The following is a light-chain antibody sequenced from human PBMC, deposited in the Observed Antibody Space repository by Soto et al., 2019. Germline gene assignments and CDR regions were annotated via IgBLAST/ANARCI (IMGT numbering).Light chain of an antibody. CDR3: QQYNNWPPWT. CDR2: GAS. V-gene: IGKV3D-15*01. Sequence: EIVMTQSPATLSVSPGERATLSCRASQSVSSNLAWYQQKPGRAPRLLIYGASTRATGIPARFSGSGSGTEFTLTISRLQSEDFAVYYCQQYNNWPPWTFGQGTKVDIK. CDR1: QSVSSN. J-gene: IGKJ1*01.